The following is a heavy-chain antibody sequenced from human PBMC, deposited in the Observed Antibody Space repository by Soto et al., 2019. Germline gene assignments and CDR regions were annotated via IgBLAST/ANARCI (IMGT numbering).Heavy chain of an antibody. J-gene: IGHJ3*01. CDR2: IFHGGNT. CDR1: GFFISSGNY. CDR3: ARARWYDAFDV. D-gene: IGHD2-15*01. V-gene: IGHV4-38-2*01. Sequence: EPLSLTCAVSGFFISSGNYWGWIRKPPGKGLEWIGSIFHGGNTYYNPSLKSRVTISVDMSKNQFSLKLNSVTAADTAVYYCARARWYDAFDVWGQGTVVTVSS.